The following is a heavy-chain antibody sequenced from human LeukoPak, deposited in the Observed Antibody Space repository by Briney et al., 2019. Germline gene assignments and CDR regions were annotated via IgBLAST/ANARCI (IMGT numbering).Heavy chain of an antibody. Sequence: PSETLSLTCAVYGGSFSGYYWSWIRQPPGKGLEWIGEINHSGSTIYNPSLKSRVTISVDTSKNQFSLKLSSVTAADTAVYYCARRNGVVRKNFDYWGQGTLVTVSS. CDR2: INHSGST. CDR1: GGSFSGYY. V-gene: IGHV4-34*01. J-gene: IGHJ4*02. D-gene: IGHD3-10*01. CDR3: ARRNGVVRKNFDY.